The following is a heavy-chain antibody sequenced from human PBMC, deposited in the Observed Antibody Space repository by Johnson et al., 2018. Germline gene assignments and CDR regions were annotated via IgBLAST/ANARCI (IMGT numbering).Heavy chain of an antibody. CDR2: FIPIFGAA. Sequence: VQLVESGAEVKKPGSSVKVSCKASGGTFSSYGISWVRQAPGQGLEWMGGFIPIFGAANYGQKFQGRVTITADESTNTAYMELSSLRSEDTAGYYCATPISAGAEYFQHWGQGTLVTVSA. J-gene: IGHJ1*01. CDR3: ATPISAGAEYFQH. CDR1: GGTFSSYG. V-gene: IGHV1-69*01. D-gene: IGHD3-3*01.